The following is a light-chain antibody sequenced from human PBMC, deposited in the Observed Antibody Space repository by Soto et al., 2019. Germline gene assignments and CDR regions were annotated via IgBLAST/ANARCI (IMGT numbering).Light chain of an antibody. CDR1: QSISNY. CDR2: AAS. Sequence: EIVLTQSPATLSLSPGEGATLSCRASQSISNYLAWYQQKPGQAPRLLIYAASNRATGIPARFSGSGSGTDFTLTISSLEPEDFAAYYCLQHNTYPYTFGQGTKLEIK. CDR3: LQHNTYPYT. V-gene: IGKV3-11*01. J-gene: IGKJ2*01.